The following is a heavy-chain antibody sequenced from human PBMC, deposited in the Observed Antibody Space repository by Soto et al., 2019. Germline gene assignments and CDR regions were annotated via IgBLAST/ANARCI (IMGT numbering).Heavy chain of an antibody. Sequence: QVVQSGAAVRKPGASVKVSCKASGYSFTTYYIHWFRQAPGQGLEWMAIINPNGGSTNSAQKFQGILTVTREMSASTVYMELSGLRSDDTAVHYFAAFCSAGGCPPGPWNWGRGTMVTVSS. V-gene: IGHV1-46*03. CDR3: AAFCSAGGCPPGPWN. CDR1: GYSFTTYY. D-gene: IGHD2-15*01. CDR2: INPNGGST. J-gene: IGHJ3*01.